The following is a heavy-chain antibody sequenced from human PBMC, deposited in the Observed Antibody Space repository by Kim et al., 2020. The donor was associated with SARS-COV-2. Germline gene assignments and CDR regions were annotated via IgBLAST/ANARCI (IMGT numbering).Heavy chain of an antibody. D-gene: IGHD3-10*01. CDR3: ARGASGPGGSSYYSYGMDV. J-gene: IGHJ6*02. CDR2: INTNTGNP. Sequence: ASVKVSCKASGYTFTSYAMNWVRQAPGQGLEWMGWINTNTGNPTYAQGFTGRFVFSLDTSVSTAYLQISSLKAEDTAVYYCARGASGPGGSSYYSYGMDVWGQGTTVTVSS. V-gene: IGHV7-4-1*02. CDR1: GYTFTSYA.